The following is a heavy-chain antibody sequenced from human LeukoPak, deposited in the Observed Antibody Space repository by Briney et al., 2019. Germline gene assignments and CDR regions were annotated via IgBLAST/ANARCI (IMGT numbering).Heavy chain of an antibody. V-gene: IGHV4-34*01. CDR2: INHSGST. CDR1: GGSFSGYY. Sequence: PSETLSLTCAVYGGSFSGYYWSWIRQPPGKGLEWIGEINHSGSTNYNPSLKSRVTISVDTSKNQFSLKLSSVTAADTARYYCAGGGWFDPWGQGTLVTVSS. J-gene: IGHJ5*02. CDR3: AGGGWFDP.